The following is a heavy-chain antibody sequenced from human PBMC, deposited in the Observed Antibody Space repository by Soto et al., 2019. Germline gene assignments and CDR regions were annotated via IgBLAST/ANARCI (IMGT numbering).Heavy chain of an antibody. D-gene: IGHD3-3*01. CDR3: ARVGVGGLELLLNGFDY. J-gene: IGHJ4*02. CDR1: GFTFSSYW. V-gene: IGHV3-74*01. CDR2: INSDGSST. Sequence: GGSLRLSCAASGFTFSSYWMHWVRQAPGKGLVWVSRINSDGSSTSYADSVKGRFTISRDNAKNTLYLQMNSLRAEDTAVYYCARVGVGGLELLLNGFDYWGQGTLVTVSS.